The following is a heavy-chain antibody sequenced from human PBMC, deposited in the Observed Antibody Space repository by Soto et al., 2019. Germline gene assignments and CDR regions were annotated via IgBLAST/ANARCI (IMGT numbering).Heavy chain of an antibody. Sequence: PSETLSLTCAVYGGSFSGYYWTWIRQSPGKGLVWLSHINSDGSTIVYADSVKGRFTISRDNAKNTLYLQMNSLRVEDTAVYYCVRDGGYPDSFDLWSQGTMVTVSS. CDR2: INSDGSTI. D-gene: IGHD3-22*01. J-gene: IGHJ3*01. CDR1: GGSFSGYY. CDR3: VRDGGYPDSFDL. V-gene: IGHV3-74*01.